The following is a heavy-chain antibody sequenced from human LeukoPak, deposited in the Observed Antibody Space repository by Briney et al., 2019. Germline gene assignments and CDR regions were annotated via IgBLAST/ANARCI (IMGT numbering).Heavy chain of an antibody. CDR1: GFTFSSYG. D-gene: IGHD3-22*01. Sequence: GGSLRLSCAASGFTFSSYGMSWVRQAPGKGLGWVSAISGSGGSTYYADSVKGRFTIPRDNSKNTLYLQMNSLRAEDTAVYYFAKDVYYYDSSGYLSLDYWGQGTLVTVSS. CDR2: ISGSGGST. CDR3: AKDVYYYDSSGYLSLDY. V-gene: IGHV3-23*01. J-gene: IGHJ4*02.